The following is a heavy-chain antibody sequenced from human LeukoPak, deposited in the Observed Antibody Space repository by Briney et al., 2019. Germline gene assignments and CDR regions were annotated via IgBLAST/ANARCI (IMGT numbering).Heavy chain of an antibody. CDR3: AKRITIRGALDY. J-gene: IGHJ4*02. D-gene: IGHD3-9*01. CDR2: ISGSGGST. V-gene: IGHV3-23*01. CDR1: GFTFTKYA. Sequence: GSLRLSCAASGFTFTKYAMSWVRQAPGKGLEWVSAISGSGGSTYYADSVKGRFTISRDNSKNTLYLQMNSLRVEDTAVYYCAKRITIRGALDYWGQGTLVTVSS.